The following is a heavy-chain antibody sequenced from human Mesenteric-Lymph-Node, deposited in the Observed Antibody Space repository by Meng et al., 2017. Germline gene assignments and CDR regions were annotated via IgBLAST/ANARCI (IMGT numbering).Heavy chain of an antibody. CDR1: GFTFSNFG. Sequence: ADTGFTFSNFGMSWVRQAPGKGLEWVSSITGSGMSTYYADPVKSRFTISSDKSKNTPYLQMNSLRGEDTAIYYGTKDGGELLLWHFDYWGQGTLVTVSS. D-gene: IGHD1-26*01. CDR2: ITGSGMST. CDR3: TKDGGELLLWHFDY. J-gene: IGHJ4*02. V-gene: IGHV3-23*01.